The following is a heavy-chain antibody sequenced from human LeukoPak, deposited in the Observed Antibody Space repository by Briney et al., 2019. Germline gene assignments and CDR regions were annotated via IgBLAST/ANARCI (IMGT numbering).Heavy chain of an antibody. J-gene: IGHJ4*02. Sequence: SETLSLTCTVSGGSISSDNYYWGWIRQPPGKGLEFIGSIYYSGSTYYNPSLKSRVTISVDTSKNQFSLNLFSVTAADTAMYYCTRANGYGLIDYWGQGTLVTVSS. V-gene: IGHV4-39*07. D-gene: IGHD3-10*01. CDR2: IYYSGST. CDR3: TRANGYGLIDY. CDR1: GGSISSDNYY.